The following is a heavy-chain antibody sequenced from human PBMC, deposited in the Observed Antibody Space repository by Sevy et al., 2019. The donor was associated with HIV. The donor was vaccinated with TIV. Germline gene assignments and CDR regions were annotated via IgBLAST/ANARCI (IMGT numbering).Heavy chain of an antibody. CDR3: AREDDYVWGSYRPLDY. D-gene: IGHD3-16*02. CDR2: ISSSSSYI. Sequence: GGSLRLSCAASGFTFSSYSMNWVRQAPGKGLEWVSSISSSSSYIYYADSMKGRFTISRDNAKNSLYLQMNSLRAEDTAVYYCAREDDYVWGSYRPLDYWGQGTLVTVSS. V-gene: IGHV3-21*01. J-gene: IGHJ4*02. CDR1: GFTFSSYS.